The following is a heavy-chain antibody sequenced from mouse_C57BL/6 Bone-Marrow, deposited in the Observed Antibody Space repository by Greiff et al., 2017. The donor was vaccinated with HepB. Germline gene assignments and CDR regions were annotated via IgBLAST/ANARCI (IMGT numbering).Heavy chain of an antibody. V-gene: IGHV1-52*01. CDR1: GYTFTSYW. J-gene: IGHJ2*01. CDR3: AREGPHYDGSSYYFDY. D-gene: IGHD1-1*01. Sequence: QVQLQQPGAELVRPGSSVKLSCKASGYTFTSYWMHWVKQRPIQGLEWIGNIDPSDSETHYNQKFKDKATLTVDKSSSTAYMQLSSLTSEDSAVYYCAREGPHYDGSSYYFDYWGQGTTLTVSS. CDR2: IDPSDSET.